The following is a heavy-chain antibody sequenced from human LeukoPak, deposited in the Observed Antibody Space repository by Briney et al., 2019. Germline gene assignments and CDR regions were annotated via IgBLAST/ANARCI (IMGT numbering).Heavy chain of an antibody. CDR1: GFTFSSYA. CDR3: ARGTMVRGVLYGMDV. V-gene: IGHV3-23*01. Sequence: PGGSLRLSCAASGFTFSSYAMSWVRQAPGKGLEWVSAISGSGGSTYYADSVKGRFTISRDNPKNTLYLQMNSLRAEDTAVYYCARGTMVRGVLYGMDVWGQGTTVTVSS. CDR2: ISGSGGST. J-gene: IGHJ6*02. D-gene: IGHD3-10*01.